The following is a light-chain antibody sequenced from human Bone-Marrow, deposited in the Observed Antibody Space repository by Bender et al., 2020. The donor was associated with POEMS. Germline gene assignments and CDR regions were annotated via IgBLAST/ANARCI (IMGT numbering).Light chain of an antibody. V-gene: IGLV2-23*02. CDR2: EVS. CDR1: SSDVGSYNL. J-gene: IGLJ3*02. Sequence: QSALTQPASVSGSPGQSITISCTGTSSDVGSYNLVSWYQQHPGKAPKLMIYEVSKRPSGVSNRFSGSKSGNTASLTISGLQAEDEADYYCCSYEGLNWVFGGGTKLTIL. CDR3: CSYEGLNWV.